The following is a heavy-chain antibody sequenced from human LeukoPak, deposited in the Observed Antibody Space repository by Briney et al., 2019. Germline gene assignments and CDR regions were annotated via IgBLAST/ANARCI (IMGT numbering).Heavy chain of an antibody. J-gene: IGHJ4*02. V-gene: IGHV3-23*01. Sequence: TGGSLRLSCAASGFTFSSYAMSWVRRAPGKGLEWVSAFSGSGGSTYYADSVKGRFTISRDNSNNTRYLQMNSLRAEDTAVYYWAKEERFGEYDYWGQGTLVTVSS. CDR2: FSGSGGST. D-gene: IGHD3-10*01. CDR3: AKEERFGEYDY. CDR1: GFTFSSYA.